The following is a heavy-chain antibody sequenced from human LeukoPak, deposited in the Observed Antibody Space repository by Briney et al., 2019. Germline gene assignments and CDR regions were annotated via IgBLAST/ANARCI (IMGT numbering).Heavy chain of an antibody. V-gene: IGHV3-48*03. CDR3: ARDMSYYDFWSVGYYYDYGMDV. J-gene: IGHJ6*02. CDR2: ISSSGSTI. CDR1: GFTFSSYE. Sequence: GGSLSLSCAASGFTFSSYEMNWVRQAPGKGLEWVSYISSSGSTIYYAASVKGPFTMSRDNVKISLYLQMNSLRAEDTAVYDCARDMSYYDFWSVGYYYDYGMDVWGQGTTVTVSS. D-gene: IGHD3-3*01.